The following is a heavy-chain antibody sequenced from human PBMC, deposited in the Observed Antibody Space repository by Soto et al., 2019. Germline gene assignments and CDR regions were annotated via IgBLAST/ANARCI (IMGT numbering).Heavy chain of an antibody. V-gene: IGHV4-34*01. D-gene: IGHD3-22*01. J-gene: IGHJ4*02. CDR1: GGSFSGYH. CDR2: INHSGST. Sequence: PSETLSLTCAVYGGSFSGYHWSWIRQPPGKGLEWIGEINHSGSTNYNPSLKSRVTISVDTSKNQFSLKLSSVTAADTAVYYCARERADSSGYYYSLDYWGQGTLVTVSS. CDR3: ARERADSSGYYYSLDY.